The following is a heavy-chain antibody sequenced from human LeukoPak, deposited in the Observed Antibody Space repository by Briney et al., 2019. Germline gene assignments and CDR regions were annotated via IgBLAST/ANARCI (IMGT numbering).Heavy chain of an antibody. J-gene: IGHJ4*02. CDR1: GGSISSGDYY. Sequence: SETLSLTCTVSGGSISSGDYYWSWIRQPPGKGLEWIGYIYYSGSTYYNPSLKSRVTISVETSKNQFSLKLSSVTAADTAVYYCARVEVEYYYDSSGYYRFDYWGQGTLVTVSS. CDR2: IYYSGST. V-gene: IGHV4-30-4*01. CDR3: ARVEVEYYYDSSGYYRFDY. D-gene: IGHD3-22*01.